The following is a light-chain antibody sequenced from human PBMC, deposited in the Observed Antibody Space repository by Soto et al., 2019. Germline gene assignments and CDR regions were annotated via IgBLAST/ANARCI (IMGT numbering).Light chain of an antibody. V-gene: IGLV2-14*03. CDR3: NSYTSSSTYV. Sequence: QSVLTQPASVSGSPGQSITISCTGTSSDVGGFNYVSWYQQHLGKAPKLMIYDVTNRPSGVSYRFSGSKSGNTASLTISGLQAEDEADYYCNSYTSSSTYVFGTGTKLTVL. J-gene: IGLJ1*01. CDR2: DVT. CDR1: SSDVGGFNY.